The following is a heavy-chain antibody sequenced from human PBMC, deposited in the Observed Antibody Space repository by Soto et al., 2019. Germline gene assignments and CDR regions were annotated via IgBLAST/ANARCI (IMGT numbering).Heavy chain of an antibody. J-gene: IGHJ4*02. CDR1: GVTFRNYD. D-gene: IGHD1-26*01. CDR2: IPASGDNT. Sequence: VGSLRLSCAVSGVTFRNYDISWVLQAPRKGLEWVSSIPASGDNTYYADSVKGRFTISRDNSKNTLYLQMNSLRAEDTAVFYCAKDRGARGVGATLAQRGRGTMVTVTP. CDR3: AKDRGARGVGATLAQ. V-gene: IGHV3-23*01.